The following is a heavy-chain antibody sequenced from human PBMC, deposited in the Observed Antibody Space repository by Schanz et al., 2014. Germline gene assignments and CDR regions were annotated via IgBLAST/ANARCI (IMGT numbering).Heavy chain of an antibody. D-gene: IGHD5-18*01. J-gene: IGHJ4*02. Sequence: EVQLLESGGGLVQPGGSLRLSCAASGFTFRGYAMSWVRQAPGRGLEWVSISSGSGGNTYYADAVRGRFTISRDNSKTTVYLQMNSLRAEDTAVYYCAKDAENTAMITDYFDYWGQGTLVTVSS. CDR2: SSGSGGNT. CDR3: AKDAENTAMITDYFDY. CDR1: GFTFRGYA. V-gene: IGHV3-23*01.